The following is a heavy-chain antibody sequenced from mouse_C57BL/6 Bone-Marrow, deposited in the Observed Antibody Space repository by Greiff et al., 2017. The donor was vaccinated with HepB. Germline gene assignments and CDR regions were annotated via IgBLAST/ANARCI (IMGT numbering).Heavy chain of an antibody. CDR2: INPNNGGT. Sequence: VQLKQSGPELVKPGASVKIPCKASGYTFTDYNMDWVKQSHGKSLEWIGDINPNNGGTIYNQKFKGKATLTVDKSSSTAYMELRSLTSEDTAVYYCARSAEPSFAYWGQGTLVTVSA. V-gene: IGHV1-18*01. CDR1: GYTFTDYN. J-gene: IGHJ3*01. D-gene: IGHD1-2*01. CDR3: ARSAEPSFAY.